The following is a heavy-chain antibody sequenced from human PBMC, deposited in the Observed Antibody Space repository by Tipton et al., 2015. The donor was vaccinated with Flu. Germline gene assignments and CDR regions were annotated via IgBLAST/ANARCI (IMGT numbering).Heavy chain of an antibody. CDR3: ARGGDGYNPIDY. V-gene: IGHV4-59*08. CDR1: GGSISSYY. J-gene: IGHJ4*02. Sequence: TLSLTCTVSGGSISSYYWSWIRQPPGKGLEWIGYIYYSGSTNYNPSLKSRVTISVDTSKNQFSLKLSSVTAADTAVYYCARGGDGYNPIDYWGQGTLVTVSS. CDR2: IYYSGST. D-gene: IGHD5-24*01.